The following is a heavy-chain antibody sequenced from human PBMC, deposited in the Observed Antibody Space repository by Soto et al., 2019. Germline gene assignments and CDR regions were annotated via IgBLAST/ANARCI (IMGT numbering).Heavy chain of an antibody. J-gene: IGHJ3*02. Sequence: SETLSLTCSVSGGSISFYNWNWIRQSPEKGLEWIGYVYHSGRTNCDPSLKSRVTISVDTSKNQFSLQLSAVTAADTAVYYCAKGDSTTHGDSFDIWGQGTMVTVSS. D-gene: IGHD6-13*01. V-gene: IGHV4-59*01. CDR1: GGSISFYN. CDR2: VYHSGRT. CDR3: AKGDSTTHGDSFDI.